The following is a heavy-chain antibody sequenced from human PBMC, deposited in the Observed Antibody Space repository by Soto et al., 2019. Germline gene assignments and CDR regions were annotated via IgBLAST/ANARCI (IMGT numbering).Heavy chain of an antibody. D-gene: IGHD2-2*01. CDR2: ISGGGGNT. J-gene: IGHJ4*02. Sequence: EVQLLESGGGLVQPGGSLRLSCVASGFTFSNYAMRWVRQAPGKGLQWVSTISGGGGNTYYADSVKGQFTISRDNSKNTLYLQMNSLRDEDTAVYYCAKRAQLWGQGTLVTVSS. V-gene: IGHV3-23*01. CDR3: AKRAQL. CDR1: GFTFSNYA.